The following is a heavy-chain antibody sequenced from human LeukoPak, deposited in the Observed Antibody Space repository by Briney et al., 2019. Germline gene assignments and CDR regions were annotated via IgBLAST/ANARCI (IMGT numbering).Heavy chain of an antibody. CDR3: ARDGEQQLVRYYFDY. Sequence: ASVKVSCKTSGYTFTSYAMHWVRQAPGQRVDWMGWINAVNGKTKYSQKFQGRVTITRDTSASTAYMELNSLRSEDTAVYYCARDGEQQLVRYYFDYWGQGTLVTVSS. CDR1: GYTFTSYA. V-gene: IGHV1-3*01. CDR2: INAVNGKT. D-gene: IGHD6-13*01. J-gene: IGHJ4*02.